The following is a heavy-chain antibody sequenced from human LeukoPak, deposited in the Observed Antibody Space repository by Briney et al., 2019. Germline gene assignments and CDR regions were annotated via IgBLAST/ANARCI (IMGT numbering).Heavy chain of an antibody. Sequence: SETLSLTCTVSGGSISSYYWSWIRQPPGKGLEWIGYIYYSGSTNYNPSLKSRVTISVDTSKNQFSLKLSSVTAADTAVYYCAREGEQLRRIPHAFDIWGQGTMVTVSS. CDR2: IYYSGST. CDR1: GGSISSYY. V-gene: IGHV4-59*01. CDR3: AREGEQLRRIPHAFDI. D-gene: IGHD6-6*01. J-gene: IGHJ3*02.